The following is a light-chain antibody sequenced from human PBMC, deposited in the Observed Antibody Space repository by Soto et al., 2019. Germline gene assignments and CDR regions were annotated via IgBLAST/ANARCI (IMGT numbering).Light chain of an antibody. Sequence: ETVMTQSPATLSVSPGQGATLSCRATESINQNLAWYQQKPGQAPRLLIHGASYRATGIPDRFSGRGSGTECTLAISRLQSEDFAVYYCQQYNAWPLTFGGGTKVEIK. CDR3: QQYNAWPLT. J-gene: IGKJ4*01. V-gene: IGKV3-15*01. CDR2: GAS. CDR1: ESINQN.